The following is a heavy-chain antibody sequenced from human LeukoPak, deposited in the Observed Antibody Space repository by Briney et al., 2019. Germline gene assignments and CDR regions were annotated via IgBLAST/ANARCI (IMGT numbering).Heavy chain of an antibody. CDR3: ARADARYYYDSSGYYPFDY. V-gene: IGHV3-7*03. J-gene: IGHJ4*02. CDR2: IKQDGSEK. Sequence: GGSLRLSCAASGFTFSSYWMSWVRQAPGKGLEWVANIKQDGSEKYYVDSVKGRFTISRDDANHSLYLQMNSLRAEDTAVYYCARADARYYYDSSGYYPFDYWGQGTLVTVSS. D-gene: IGHD3-22*01. CDR1: GFTFSSYW.